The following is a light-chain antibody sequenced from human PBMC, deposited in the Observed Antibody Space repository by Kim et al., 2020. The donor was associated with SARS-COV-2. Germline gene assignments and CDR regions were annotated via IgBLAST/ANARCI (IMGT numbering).Light chain of an antibody. CDR3: QLSDRTYDHVL. V-gene: IGLV3-21*04. CDR2: YDS. CDR1: NVGGKS. Sequence: APGGTARITCDGTNVGGKSVFWHPPKAGQAPVFVISYDSARPSGISGRLSGSNSGDTATLTISRVEGEDEADYHCQLSDRTYDHVLFGGGTPLTVL. J-gene: IGLJ3*02.